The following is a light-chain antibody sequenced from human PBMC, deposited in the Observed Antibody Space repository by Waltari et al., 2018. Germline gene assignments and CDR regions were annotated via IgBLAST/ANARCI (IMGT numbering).Light chain of an antibody. CDR2: GNS. CDR3: QSYDSSLSGWV. V-gene: IGLV1-40*01. Sequence: QSVLTQPPSVSGAPGQRVTISCTGSSSHIGAGFVVHWYQQLPGTAPKLLIYGNSNRPSGVPDRFSGSKSGASASLAFTGLQAEDEAVYYCQSYDSSLSGWVFGGGTKLTVL. J-gene: IGLJ2*01. CDR1: SSHIGAGFV.